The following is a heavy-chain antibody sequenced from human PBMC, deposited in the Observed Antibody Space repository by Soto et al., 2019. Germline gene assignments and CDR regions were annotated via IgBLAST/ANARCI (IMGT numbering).Heavy chain of an antibody. CDR1: GFTFSSYS. Sequence: EVQLVESGGGLVKPGGSLRLSCAASGFTFSSYSMNWVRQAPGKGLEWVSSISSSSSYIYYADSVKGRFTISRDNAKNSLYLQMNSLRAEDTAVYDCARGTLLRGAFDYWGQGTLVTVSS. V-gene: IGHV3-21*01. CDR3: ARGTLLRGAFDY. J-gene: IGHJ4*02. CDR2: ISSSSSYI. D-gene: IGHD2-15*01.